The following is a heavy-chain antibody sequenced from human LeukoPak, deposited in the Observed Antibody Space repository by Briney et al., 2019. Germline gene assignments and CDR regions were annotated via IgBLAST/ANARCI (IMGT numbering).Heavy chain of an antibody. CDR2: ISAYNGNT. CDR3: ARDYPLRFFTTDLTYYDILTGYPLRAFDI. CDR1: GYTFTSYG. Sequence: ASVKVSCKASGYTFTSYGISWVRQAPGQGLEWMGWISAYNGNTNYAQKLQDRVTMTTDTSTTTTYTELRSLRSDDTAVYYCARDYPLRFFTTDLTYYDILTGYPLRAFDIWGQGTMVTVSS. V-gene: IGHV1-18*01. D-gene: IGHD3-9*01. J-gene: IGHJ3*02.